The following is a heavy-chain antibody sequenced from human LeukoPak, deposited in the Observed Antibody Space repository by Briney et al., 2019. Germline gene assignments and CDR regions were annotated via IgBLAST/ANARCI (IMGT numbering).Heavy chain of an antibody. CDR3: ATRIAAAGTGSYFDY. Sequence: SQTLSPTCAVSGDSISSGGHSWSWIRQPPGKGLEWIGYINHSGSTYYNPSLKSRVTISVDRSKNQFSLKLTSVTAADTAVYYCATRIAAAGTGSYFDYWGQGTLVTVSS. CDR2: INHSGST. D-gene: IGHD6-13*01. J-gene: IGHJ4*02. CDR1: GDSISSGGHS. V-gene: IGHV4-30-2*01.